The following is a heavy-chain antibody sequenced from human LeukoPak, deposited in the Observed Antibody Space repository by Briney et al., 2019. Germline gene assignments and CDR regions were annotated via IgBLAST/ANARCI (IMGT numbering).Heavy chain of an antibody. D-gene: IGHD1-26*01. V-gene: IGHV3-49*04. CDR3: TSNSGSYYYGMDV. Sequence: GGSLRLSCAASGFTFSRYSMNWVRQAPGKGLEWVGFIRSKAYGGTTEYAASVKGRFTISRDDSKSIAYLQMNSLKTEDTAVYYCTSNSGSYYYGMDVWGQGTTVTVSS. J-gene: IGHJ6*02. CDR1: GFTFSRYS. CDR2: IRSKAYGGTT.